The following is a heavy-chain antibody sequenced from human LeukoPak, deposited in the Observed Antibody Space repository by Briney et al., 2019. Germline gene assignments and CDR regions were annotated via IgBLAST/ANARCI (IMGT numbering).Heavy chain of an antibody. CDR1: GYTFTGYY. CDR2: INPNSGGT. D-gene: IGHD6-19*01. CDR3: ARERIGYSSGWRSLVC. J-gene: IGHJ4*02. V-gene: IGHV1-2*06. Sequence: ASVKVSCKASGYTFTGYYMHWVRQAPGQGLEWMGRINPNSGGTNYAQKFQGRVTMTRDTSISTAYMELSRLRSDDTAVYYCARERIGYSSGWRSLVCWGQGTLVTVSS.